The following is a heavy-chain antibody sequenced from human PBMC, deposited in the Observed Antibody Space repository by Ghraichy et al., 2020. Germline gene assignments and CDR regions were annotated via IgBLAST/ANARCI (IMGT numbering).Heavy chain of an antibody. D-gene: IGHD4-23*01. J-gene: IGHJ4*02. V-gene: IGHV3-30-3*01. CDR3: ARGGTTVVTPGLRY. Sequence: GGSLRLSCAASGFTFSSYAMHWVRQAPGKGLEWVAVISYDGSNKYYADSVKGRFTISRDNSKNTLYLQMNSLRAEDTAVYYCARGGTTVVTPGLRYWGQGTLVTVSS. CDR1: GFTFSSYA. CDR2: ISYDGSNK.